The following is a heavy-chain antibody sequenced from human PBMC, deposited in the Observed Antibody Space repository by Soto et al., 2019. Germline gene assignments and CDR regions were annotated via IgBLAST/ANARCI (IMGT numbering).Heavy chain of an antibody. Sequence: VQMVESGGGLVKPGGSLRLSCAASGFTFSDSYMSWICQAPGKGLEWLSYINSIGTYTKYADSVKGRFTISRDNARNSLYLQMNSLRDDDTAVYYCARNYGGNSGVNNWGQGTLVTVSS. CDR3: ARNYGGNSGVNN. V-gene: IGHV3-11*05. CDR2: INSIGTYT. D-gene: IGHD4-17*01. CDR1: GFTFSDSY. J-gene: IGHJ4*02.